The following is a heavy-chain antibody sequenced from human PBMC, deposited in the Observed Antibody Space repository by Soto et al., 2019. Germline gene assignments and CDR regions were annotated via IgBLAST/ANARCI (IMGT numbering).Heavy chain of an antibody. D-gene: IGHD5-18*01. CDR2: INPSGGST. CDR3: ANALYRSWLRGDYYSGMDV. V-gene: IGHV1-46*01. J-gene: IGHJ6*02. Sequence: QGLEWMGIINPSGGSTSYAQKFQGRVTMTRDTSTSTVYMELSSLRSEDTAVYYCANALYRSWLRGDYYSGMDVWGQGTTVTVSS.